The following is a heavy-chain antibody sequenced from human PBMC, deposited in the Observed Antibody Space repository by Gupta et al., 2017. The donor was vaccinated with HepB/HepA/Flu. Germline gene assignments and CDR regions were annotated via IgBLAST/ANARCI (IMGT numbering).Heavy chain of an antibody. Sequence: QVQLQESGPGLAKPSQTLSLTCTVSAGSMKNGYFHWRWIRQSPGKGLERIGSTHDSGRIYYSPSLESRVTISVATSKKQFSLKLTSVTAADTATYYCATYHVGGGGRGYWGQGTLVTVSS. CDR3: ATYHVGGGGRGY. CDR2: THDSGRI. V-gene: IGHV4-31*03. J-gene: IGHJ4*02. CDR1: AGSMKNGYFH. D-gene: IGHD3-10*01.